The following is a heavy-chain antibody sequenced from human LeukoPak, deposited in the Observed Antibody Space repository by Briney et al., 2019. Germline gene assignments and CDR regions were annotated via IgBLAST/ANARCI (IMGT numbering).Heavy chain of an antibody. V-gene: IGHV4-59*01. J-gene: IGHJ6*03. CDR2: IYYSGST. Sequence: PSETLSLTCTVSGGSISSYYWSWIRQPPGKGLEWIGYIYYSGSTNYNPSLKSRVTISVDTSKNQFTLKLSSVTAADTAVYYCAREVRVLAMDVWGKGTTVTVSS. CDR3: AREVRVLAMDV. CDR1: GGSISSYY. D-gene: IGHD2-21*01.